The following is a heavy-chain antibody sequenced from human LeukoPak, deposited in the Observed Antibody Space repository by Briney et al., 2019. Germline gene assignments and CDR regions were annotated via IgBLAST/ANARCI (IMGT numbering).Heavy chain of an antibody. CDR2: LNSDGSSK. D-gene: IGHD5-12*01. Sequence: GGSLRLSCAASGFTFSGYYLHWVRHAPGKGLVWVSHLNSDGSSKFYADSVKGRFTISRDNAKNTLHLQMNTLRAKDTAVYYCAREAWLRGGSMFDFWGQGPLVTVSS. CDR1: GFTFSGYY. CDR3: AREAWLRGGSMFDF. J-gene: IGHJ4*02. V-gene: IGHV3-74*01.